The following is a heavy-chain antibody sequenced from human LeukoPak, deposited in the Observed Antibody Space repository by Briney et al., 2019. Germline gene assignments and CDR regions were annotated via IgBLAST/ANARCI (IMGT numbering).Heavy chain of an antibody. D-gene: IGHD6-13*01. Sequence: SETLSLTCTVSGGSISSYYWSWIRQPPGKGLEWIGYIYYSGSTNYNPSLKSRVTISVDTSKHQFSLKLSSMTAADTAVYYCARVAAAGNFDPWGQGTLVTVSS. CDR3: ARVAAAGNFDP. V-gene: IGHV4-59*01. J-gene: IGHJ5*02. CDR1: GGSISSYY. CDR2: IYYSGST.